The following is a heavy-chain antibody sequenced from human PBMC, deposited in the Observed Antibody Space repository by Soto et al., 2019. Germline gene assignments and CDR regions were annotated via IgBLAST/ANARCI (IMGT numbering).Heavy chain of an antibody. D-gene: IGHD3-9*01. CDR2: ISGSGGST. CDR3: ASSYFDCLLYMPGY. V-gene: IGHV3-23*01. Sequence: GGSLRLSCAASGFTFSSYAMSWVRQAPGKGLEWVSAISGSGGSTYYADSVKGRFTISRDNSKNTLYLQMNSLRAEDTAVYFFASSYFDCLLYMPGYWGQGTLVTVSS. J-gene: IGHJ4*02. CDR1: GFTFSSYA.